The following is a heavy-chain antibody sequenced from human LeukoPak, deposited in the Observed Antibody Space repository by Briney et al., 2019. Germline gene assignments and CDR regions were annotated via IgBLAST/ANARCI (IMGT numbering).Heavy chain of an antibody. CDR2: IYYSGST. Sequence: PSETLSLTCTVSVCSISSYYWSWIGLPPGKGLEWIWYIYYSGSTNYNPSLKSRVTTSVDTSKNQFSLKLSSVTAADTAGYCCARARDGFYDYWGQGTLVTVSS. J-gene: IGHJ4*02. D-gene: IGHD5-24*01. V-gene: IGHV4-59*01. CDR1: VCSISSYY. CDR3: ARARDGFYDY.